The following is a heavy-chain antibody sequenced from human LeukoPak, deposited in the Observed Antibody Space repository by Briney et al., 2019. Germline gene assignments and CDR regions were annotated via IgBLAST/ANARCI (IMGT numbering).Heavy chain of an antibody. V-gene: IGHV1-46*01. D-gene: IGHD1-26*01. CDR1: GYTFTSYY. CDR2: INPSGGNT. CDR3: ARERELTSVIDY. J-gene: IGHJ4*02. Sequence: ASVKASCKASGYTFTSYYMYWVRQAPGQGLEWMGRINPSGGNTNYAQKFQGRVTMTWDTSTTTVYMEVSSLRSEDTAVYYCARERELTSVIDYWGQGTLVTVSS.